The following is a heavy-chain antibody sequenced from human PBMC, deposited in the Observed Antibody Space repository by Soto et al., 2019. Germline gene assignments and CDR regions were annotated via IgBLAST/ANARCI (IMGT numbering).Heavy chain of an antibody. Sequence: QVQLVQSGAEVRKPGASVNISCRASGFSFSANLINWVRQAPGQSLEWMGWINPDNGNTRYSQTFKGRVTISRHSSASIAYVEVSDLTSEYTAVYYCARDILSVGPRANDAFDVWGQGTMVTVSS. CDR1: GFSFSANL. CDR3: ARDILSVGPRANDAFDV. CDR2: INPDNGNT. D-gene: IGHD2-8*02. V-gene: IGHV1-3*01. J-gene: IGHJ3*01.